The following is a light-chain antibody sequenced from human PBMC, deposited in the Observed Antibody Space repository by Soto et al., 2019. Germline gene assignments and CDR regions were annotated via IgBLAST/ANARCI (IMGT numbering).Light chain of an antibody. V-gene: IGLV2-14*01. CDR3: SSFTSSTTLV. CDR1: SGDIGGYNY. J-gene: IGLJ3*02. Sequence: QSALTQPASVSGSPGQSITISCTGTSGDIGGYNYVPWYQQHPGRAPKLLFYEVTNRPSGVSDRFYASKSGNTASLTISRLQAEDEADYYCSSFTSSTTLVFGGGTKVTVL. CDR2: EVT.